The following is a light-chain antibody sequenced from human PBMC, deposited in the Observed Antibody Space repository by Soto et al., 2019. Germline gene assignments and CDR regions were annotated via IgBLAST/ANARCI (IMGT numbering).Light chain of an antibody. J-gene: IGKJ4*01. V-gene: IGKV1-5*03. CDR2: NAS. CDR3: QQYKSYPLS. Sequence: DIQMTQSPSTLSASVGDRVTITCRASQSISSWLAWYQQKPGKAPKFLIYNASSLASGVPSRFSGSGSGTEFTLTISSLQPDDFANYYCQQYKSYPLSFGGGTKVEIK. CDR1: QSISSW.